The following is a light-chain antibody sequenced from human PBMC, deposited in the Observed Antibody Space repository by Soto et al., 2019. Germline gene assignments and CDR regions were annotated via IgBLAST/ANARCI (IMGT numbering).Light chain of an antibody. V-gene: IGKV1-5*03. Sequence: DIPMTQSPSTLSASVGDRVTITCRASQSISSWLAWYQQKPGKAPKLLISKASSLESGVPLRFSGSGSGTEFTLTISSLQPDDFATYFCQQYNSYSTFGQGTKLEIK. CDR1: QSISSW. CDR3: QQYNSYST. CDR2: KAS. J-gene: IGKJ2*01.